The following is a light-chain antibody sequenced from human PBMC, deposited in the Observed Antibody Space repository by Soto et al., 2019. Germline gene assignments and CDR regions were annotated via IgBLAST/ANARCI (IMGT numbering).Light chain of an antibody. V-gene: IGKV1-5*03. CDR1: QSISSW. CDR2: KAS. Sequence: DIQRTQSPSTLSASVGDRVTLTCRASQSISSWLAWYKQKPGKAPKLLLYKASTLKSGVPSRFRGSGSGTEFTLTISSLQPDDFVTYYCQHYNSYSEAFGQGTKVDIK. J-gene: IGKJ1*01. CDR3: QHYNSYSEA.